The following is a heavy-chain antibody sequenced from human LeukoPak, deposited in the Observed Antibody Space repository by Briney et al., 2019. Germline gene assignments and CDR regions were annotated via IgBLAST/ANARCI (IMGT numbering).Heavy chain of an antibody. Sequence: GGSLRLSCAASGFTVSSNYMSWVRQAPGKGLEWVSVIYSGGSTYYADSVKGRFTISRDNSKNTLYLQMNSLRAEDTAVYYCAIPCSGGSCYSMDPYYYYGMDVWGQGTTVTVSS. CDR3: AIPCSGGSCYSMDPYYYYGMDV. J-gene: IGHJ6*02. V-gene: IGHV3-66*01. CDR1: GFTVSSNY. D-gene: IGHD2-15*01. CDR2: IYSGGST.